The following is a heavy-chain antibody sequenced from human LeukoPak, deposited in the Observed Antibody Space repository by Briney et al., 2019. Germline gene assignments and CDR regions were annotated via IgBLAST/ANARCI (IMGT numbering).Heavy chain of an antibody. CDR2: IYTSGST. J-gene: IGHJ6*03. V-gene: IGHV4-4*09. D-gene: IGHD6-19*01. Sequence: SETLSLTCTVSGGSISSYYWSWIRQPPGKGLEWIGYIYTSGSTNYNPSLKSRVTISVDTSKNQFSLNLSSVTAADTAVYYCVRDSMQWGYYYMDVWGKGTTVTVSS. CDR1: GGSISSYY. CDR3: VRDSMQWGYYYMDV.